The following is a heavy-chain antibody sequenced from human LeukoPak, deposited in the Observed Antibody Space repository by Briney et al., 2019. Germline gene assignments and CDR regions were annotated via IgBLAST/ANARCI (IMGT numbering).Heavy chain of an antibody. V-gene: IGHV3-73*01. CDR2: IRGKGDSYST. Sequence: QSGGSLRLSCAASGFTFSGSALHGVRQASGKGLDWVGRIRGKGDSYSTAYAASVKGRFTISRDDSKNTAYLQMNSLKTEDTAVYYCRGAYYDSGGPEYYFDYWGQGTLVTVSS. D-gene: IGHD3-22*01. CDR3: RGAYYDSGGPEYYFDY. CDR1: GFTFSGSA. J-gene: IGHJ4*02.